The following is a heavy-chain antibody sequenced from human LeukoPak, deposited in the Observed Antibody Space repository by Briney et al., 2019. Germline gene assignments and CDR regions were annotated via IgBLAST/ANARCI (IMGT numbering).Heavy chain of an antibody. J-gene: IGHJ4*02. D-gene: IGHD3-22*01. CDR1: GFIFEDYT. CDR2: VNWHGTT. Sequence: GGPLRLSCAASGFIFEDYTMHWVRQVPGKTLEWVSLVNWHGTTYYADSLKGRFTISRDNSKNSLYLQMDSLRTEDTAFYYCAKDLTYESSGSVIDNWGLGTLVTVSS. V-gene: IGHV3-43*01. CDR3: AKDLTYESSGSVIDN.